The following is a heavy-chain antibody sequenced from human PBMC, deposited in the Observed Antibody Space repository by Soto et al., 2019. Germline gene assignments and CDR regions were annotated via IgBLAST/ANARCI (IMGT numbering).Heavy chain of an antibody. V-gene: IGHV4-34*01. CDR3: ARAGPRYCSGGSCYGPYMDV. CDR1: GGSFSGYY. CDR2: INHSGST. J-gene: IGHJ6*03. Sequence: SETLSLTCAVYGGSFSGYYWSWIRQPPGKGLEWIGEINHSGSTNYNPSLKSRVTISVDTSKNQFSLKLSSVTAADTAVYYCARAGPRYCSGGSCYGPYMDVWGKGTTVTVSS. D-gene: IGHD2-15*01.